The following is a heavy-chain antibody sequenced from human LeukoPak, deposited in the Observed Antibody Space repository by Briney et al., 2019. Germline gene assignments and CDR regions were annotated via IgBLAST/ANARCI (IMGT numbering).Heavy chain of an antibody. CDR2: ISPDNT. D-gene: IGHD3-10*01. CDR1: GFTFSSYA. CDR3: VKEHVDRAFTRSFEI. V-gene: IGHV3-23*01. J-gene: IGHJ3*02. Sequence: GESLRLSCAASGFTFSSYAMSWVRQAPGKGLEWVSAISPDNTYYADSVKGRLTISRDDSKNTVYLQMNSPRAEDTARYYCVKEHVDRAFTRSFEIWGQGTVVTVSS.